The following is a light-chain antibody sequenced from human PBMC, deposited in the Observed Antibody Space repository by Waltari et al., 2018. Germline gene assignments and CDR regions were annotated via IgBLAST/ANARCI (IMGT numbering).Light chain of an antibody. CDR1: QSLLYSSNNKNY. J-gene: IGKJ1*01. CDR3: QQYYRSPPWT. CDR2: WAS. Sequence: DIVMTQSPDSLAVSLGERATITCKSSQSLLYSSNNKNYLAWYQLKPGQPPKLLIYWASSRESGVPDRFSGSGSGTDFTLTISSLQADDVAVYYCQQYYRSPPWTFGQGTKVEIK. V-gene: IGKV4-1*01.